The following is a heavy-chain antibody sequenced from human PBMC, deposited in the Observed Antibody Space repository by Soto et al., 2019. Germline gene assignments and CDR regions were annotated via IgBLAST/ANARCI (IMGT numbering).Heavy chain of an antibody. V-gene: IGHV4-4*02. CDR1: GGSISSSNW. D-gene: IGHD3-22*01. Sequence: SETLSLTCAVSGGSISSSNWWSWVRQPPGKGLEWIGEIYHSGSTNYNPSLKSRVTISVDKSKNQFSLKLSSVTAADTAVYYCARASYYYDSSSPGSYNWFDPWGQGTLVTVSS. CDR3: ARASYYYDSSSPGSYNWFDP. J-gene: IGHJ5*02. CDR2: IYHSGST.